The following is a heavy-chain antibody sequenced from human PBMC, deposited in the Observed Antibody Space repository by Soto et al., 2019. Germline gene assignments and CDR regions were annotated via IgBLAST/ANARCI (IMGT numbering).Heavy chain of an antibody. CDR3: AKDPRRKIVVVITRDSFDY. D-gene: IGHD3-22*01. J-gene: IGHJ4*02. CDR1: GITFGSRA. Sequence: GGSLRLSCVASGITFGSRAMSWVRQAPGEGLEWVSTITDSGGDAKYADSVRGRFAISRDNSKNTLYLQMNSLRAEDTAVYYYAKDPRRKIVVVITRDSFDYWGQGTLVTVS. CDR2: ITDSGGDA. V-gene: IGHV3-23*01.